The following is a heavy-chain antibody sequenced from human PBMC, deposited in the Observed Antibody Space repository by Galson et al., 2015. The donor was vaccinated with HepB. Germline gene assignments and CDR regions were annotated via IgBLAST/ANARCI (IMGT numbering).Heavy chain of an antibody. Sequence: SLRLSCAASGFTFSSYWMSWVRQAPGKGLEWVANIKQDGSEKYYVDSVKGRFTFSRDNAKNSLYLQMNSLRAEDTAVYYCARDGRYYDSYPYYYYYGMDVWGQGTTVTVSS. J-gene: IGHJ6*02. CDR1: GFTFSSYW. D-gene: IGHD3-22*01. V-gene: IGHV3-7*01. CDR2: IKQDGSEK. CDR3: ARDGRYYDSYPYYYYYGMDV.